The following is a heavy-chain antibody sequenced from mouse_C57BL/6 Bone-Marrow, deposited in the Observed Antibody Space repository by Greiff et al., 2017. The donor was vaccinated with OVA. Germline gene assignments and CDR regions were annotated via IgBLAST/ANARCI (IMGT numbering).Heavy chain of an antibody. D-gene: IGHD1-1*01. CDR2: INPDSGTT. J-gene: IGHJ3*01. Sequence: EVQLQQSGSELVKPGASVKISCKASGYSFTDYNMNWVKQSNGQSLEWIGVINPDSGTTSYNQKFKGKATLTVDQSSSTAYMQLSSLTSEDSAVYYCARGIYYGSSPFDYWGQGTLVTVSA. CDR1: GYSFTDYN. V-gene: IGHV1-39*01. CDR3: ARGIYYGSSPFDY.